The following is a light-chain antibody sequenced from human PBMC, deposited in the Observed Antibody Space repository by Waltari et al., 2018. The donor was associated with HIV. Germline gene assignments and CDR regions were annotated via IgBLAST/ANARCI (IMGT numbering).Light chain of an antibody. CDR3: AAWDDSLNVV. CDR2: SNN. J-gene: IGLJ2*01. V-gene: IGLV1-44*01. CDR1: SSHIGSDP. Sequence: QSVLTQPPSASGTPCQRVTVSCSGSSSHIGSDPVNWYQQLPGTAPKLLIYSNNQRPSGVPDRFSGSKSGTSASLASSGLQSEDEADYYCAAWDDSLNVVFGGGTKLTVL.